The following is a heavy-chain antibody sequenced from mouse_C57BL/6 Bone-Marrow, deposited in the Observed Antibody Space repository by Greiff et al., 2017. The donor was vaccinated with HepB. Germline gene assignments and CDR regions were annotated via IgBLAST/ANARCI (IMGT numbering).Heavy chain of an antibody. CDR1: GFTFSDYG. D-gene: IGHD4-1*01. Sequence: EVQLVESGGGLVQPGGSLKLSCAASGFTFSDYGMAWVRQAPRKGPEWVAFISNLAYSIYYADTVTGRFTISRGNAKNTLYLEMSSLRSEDTAMYYCARGTGFPSYAMDYWGQGTSVTVSS. J-gene: IGHJ4*01. CDR2: ISNLAYSI. CDR3: ARGTGFPSYAMDY. V-gene: IGHV5-15*01.